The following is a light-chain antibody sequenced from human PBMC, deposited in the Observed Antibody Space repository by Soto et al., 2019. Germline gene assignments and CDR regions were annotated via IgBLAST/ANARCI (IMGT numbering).Light chain of an antibody. J-gene: IGKJ3*01. CDR1: QSVNSRQ. CDR3: QQYGSSVFT. V-gene: IGKV3-20*01. Sequence: EIVLTQSPGTLSLSPGERATLSCRATQSVNSRQLAWYQQKPGRAPRLLIFDASRRAAGIPDRFSGSGSGTDFTLTISRLEPEDFAVYFCQQYGSSVFTCGPGTTVDIK. CDR2: DAS.